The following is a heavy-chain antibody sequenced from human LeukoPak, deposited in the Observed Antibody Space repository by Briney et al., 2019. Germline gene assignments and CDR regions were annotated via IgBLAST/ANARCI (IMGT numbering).Heavy chain of an antibody. Sequence: GASVKVSCKASGYTFTGYYMHWVRQAPGQGLEWMGWINPNSGGTNYAQKFQGRVTMTRDTSISTAYMELSRLRSDDTAVYYCARIPRGNYYDSSGYLFDYWGQGTLVTVSS. V-gene: IGHV1-2*02. CDR3: ARIPRGNYYDSSGYLFDY. CDR2: INPNSGGT. CDR1: GYTFTGYY. J-gene: IGHJ4*02. D-gene: IGHD3-22*01.